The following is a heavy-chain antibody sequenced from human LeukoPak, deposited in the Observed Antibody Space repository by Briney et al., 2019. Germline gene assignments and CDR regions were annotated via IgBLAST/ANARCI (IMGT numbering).Heavy chain of an antibody. D-gene: IGHD3-16*02. J-gene: IGHJ4*02. Sequence: GGSLRLSCAASGFTFSSYWMSWVRQAPGKGLEWVANIKQDGSEKYYVDSVKGRFTTSRDNAKNSLYLRMNSLRAEDTAVYYCARFSSGYDYVWGSYRYAFDYWGQGTLVTVSS. CDR2: IKQDGSEK. V-gene: IGHV3-7*01. CDR1: GFTFSSYW. CDR3: ARFSSGYDYVWGSYRYAFDY.